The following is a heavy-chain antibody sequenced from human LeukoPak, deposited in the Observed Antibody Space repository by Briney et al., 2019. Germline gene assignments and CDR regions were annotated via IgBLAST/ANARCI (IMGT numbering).Heavy chain of an antibody. D-gene: IGHD3-22*01. CDR1: GFIFSTYW. CDR3: TRDRDDSSVLHYFDY. Sequence: GGSLRLSCTASGFIFSTYWMHWVRQAPGEGLEWVSVLYHGDRTYYADSVKGRFTISRDSSKNTVYLQMQNLRAEDTAVYYCTRDRDDSSVLHYFDYWGQGALVTVSS. V-gene: IGHV3-66*02. CDR2: LYHGDRT. J-gene: IGHJ4*02.